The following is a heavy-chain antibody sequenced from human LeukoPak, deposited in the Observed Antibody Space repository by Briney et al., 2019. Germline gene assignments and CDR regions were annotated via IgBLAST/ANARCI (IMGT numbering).Heavy chain of an antibody. CDR1: GFTFSSYS. CDR3: ARETKYSSFDAFDI. D-gene: IGHD6-6*01. CDR2: ISSSSSYI. J-gene: IGHJ3*02. V-gene: IGHV3-21*01. Sequence: KSGGSLRLSCAASGFTFSSYSMNWVRQAPGKGLEWVSSISSSSSYIYYADSVKGRFTISRDNAKNSLYLQMNSLRAEDTAVYYCARETKYSSFDAFDIWGQGTMVTVSS.